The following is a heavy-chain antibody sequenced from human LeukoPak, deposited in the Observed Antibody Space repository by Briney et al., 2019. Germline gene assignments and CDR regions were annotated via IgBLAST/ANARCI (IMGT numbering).Heavy chain of an antibody. D-gene: IGHD5-12*01. V-gene: IGHV1-69*04. CDR2: IIPILGIA. Sequence: GASVKVSCKASGGTFSSYAISWVRQAPGQGLEWMGRIIPILGIANYAQKFQGRVTITADKSTSTAYMELSSLRSEDTAVYYCARDYSGYEGSAFDIWGQGTMVTVSS. CDR3: ARDYSGYEGSAFDI. J-gene: IGHJ3*02. CDR1: GGTFSSYA.